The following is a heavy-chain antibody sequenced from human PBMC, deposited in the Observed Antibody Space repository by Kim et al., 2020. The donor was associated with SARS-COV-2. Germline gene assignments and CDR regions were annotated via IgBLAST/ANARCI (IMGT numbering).Heavy chain of an antibody. Sequence: SETLSLTCTVSGASSNYYYWSWLRQPPGRGLEWIGYVFYTGATNVNPSLQSRVTMSLDTSKSQFSLKLTSVTAADTAVYYCASQREKWRLEYYFDYWGQGSLVTVSS. D-gene: IGHD2-21*01. CDR1: GASSNYYY. CDR2: VFYTGAT. V-gene: IGHV4-59*08. J-gene: IGHJ4*02. CDR3: ASQREKWRLEYYFDY.